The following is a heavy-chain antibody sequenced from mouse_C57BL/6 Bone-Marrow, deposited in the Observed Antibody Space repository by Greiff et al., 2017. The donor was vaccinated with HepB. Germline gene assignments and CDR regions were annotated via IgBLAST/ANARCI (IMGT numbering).Heavy chain of an antibody. D-gene: IGHD2-2*01. CDR2: ISDGGSYT. J-gene: IGHJ1*03. CDR3: AREGYGYDGYFDV. CDR1: GFTFSSYA. Sequence: EVNVVESGGGLVKPGGSLKLSCAASGFTFSSYAMSWVRQTPEKRLEWVATISDGGSYTYYPDNVKGRFTISRDNAKNNLYLQMSHLKSEDTAMYYCAREGYGYDGYFDVWGTGTTVTVSS. V-gene: IGHV5-4*01.